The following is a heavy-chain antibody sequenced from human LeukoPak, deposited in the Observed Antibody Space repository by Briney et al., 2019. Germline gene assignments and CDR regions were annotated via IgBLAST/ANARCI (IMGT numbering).Heavy chain of an antibody. V-gene: IGHV3-30-3*01. CDR1: GFTFSSYA. Sequence: GGSLRLSCAASGFTFSSYAMHWVRQAPGKGLEWVAVISYDGSNKYYADSVKGRFTISRDNSKNTLYLQMNSLRAEDTAVYYCARDGIVVAPLSYAFDIWGQGTMVTVSS. CDR2: ISYDGSNK. CDR3: ARDGIVVAPLSYAFDI. D-gene: IGHD3-22*01. J-gene: IGHJ3*02.